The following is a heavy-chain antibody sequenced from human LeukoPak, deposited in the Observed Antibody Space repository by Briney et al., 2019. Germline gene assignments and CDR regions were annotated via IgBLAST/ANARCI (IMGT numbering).Heavy chain of an antibody. CDR1: GFTFSSYT. D-gene: IGHD4-17*01. Sequence: GSLRLSCVASGFTFSSYTIHWVRQAPGKGLEWVALISYDGTNKYYADSVKGRFTISRDNSKNTLYLQMNSLRAEDTAVYYCARETGSAVGSTDLDYWGQGTLVTVSS. CDR3: ARETGSAVGSTDLDY. V-gene: IGHV3-30-3*01. CDR2: ISYDGTNK. J-gene: IGHJ4*02.